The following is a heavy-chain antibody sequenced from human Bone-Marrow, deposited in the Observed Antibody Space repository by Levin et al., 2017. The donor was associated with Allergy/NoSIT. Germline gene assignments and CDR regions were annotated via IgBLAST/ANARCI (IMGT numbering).Heavy chain of an antibody. Sequence: GASVKVSCKASGATFSSYSLIWVRQAPGQGLEWVGDIIPLFGTTNYAQKFQGRVTLTVDESTSTAYMDLSSLSSDDAAVFYCARGEDAKSYGYCWGQGTLVTVSS. J-gene: IGHJ4*02. D-gene: IGHD3-16*01. CDR1: GATFSSYS. CDR3: ARGEDAKSYGYC. CDR2: IIPLFGTT. V-gene: IGHV1-69*13.